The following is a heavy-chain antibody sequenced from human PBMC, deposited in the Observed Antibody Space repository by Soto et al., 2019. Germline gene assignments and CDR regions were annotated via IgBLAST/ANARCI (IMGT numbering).Heavy chain of an antibody. CDR1: GFTFSSYA. CDR3: ARPPRFLEWLSRFDY. V-gene: IGHV3-30-3*01. J-gene: IGHJ4*02. Sequence: VGSLRLSCAASGFTFSSYAMHWVRQAPGKGLEWVAVISYDGSNKYYADSVKGRFTISRDNSKNTLYLQMNSLRAEDTAVYYCARPPRFLEWLSRFDYWGQGPLLTVYS. CDR2: ISYDGSNK. D-gene: IGHD3-3*01.